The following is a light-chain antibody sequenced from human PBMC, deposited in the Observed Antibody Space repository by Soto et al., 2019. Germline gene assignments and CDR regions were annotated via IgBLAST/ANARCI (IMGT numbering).Light chain of an antibody. CDR3: QHRSDWPG. CDR2: EAS. Sequence: EIVLTQSPGTLSLSPVERANLSCRASQSVGTYLAWYQQKPGQAPRLLIYEASNRATGISARFSGSGSGTDFTLTISSLEPEDFAVYYCQHRSDWPGFGQGTRLEIK. V-gene: IGKV3-11*01. J-gene: IGKJ5*01. CDR1: QSVGTY.